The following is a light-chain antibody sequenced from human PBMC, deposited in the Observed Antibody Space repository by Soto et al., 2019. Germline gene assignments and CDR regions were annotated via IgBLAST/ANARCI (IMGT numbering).Light chain of an antibody. V-gene: IGLV2-14*01. Sequence: QSVLTQPASVSGSPGQSITISCTGSSSDIGRYNYVSWYQQLPGKAPKLIIYEVSSRPSGVSNRFSGSKSGNTASLTISGLQAEDEAYYYCSSYTTSTSFILFGGGTKLTVL. CDR1: SSDIGRYNY. J-gene: IGLJ2*01. CDR2: EVS. CDR3: SSYTTSTSFIL.